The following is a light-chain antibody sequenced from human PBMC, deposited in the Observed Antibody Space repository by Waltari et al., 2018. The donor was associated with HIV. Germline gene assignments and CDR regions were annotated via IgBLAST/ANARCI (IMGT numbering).Light chain of an antibody. V-gene: IGLV2-14*01. Sequence: HSALTQPASVSGSPGQSLTISCTGPTSDISDFNFVSWYQQSPGRAPKLIIFEVYSRPSGISDRFSGSKSGVTASLTIYALRAEDEADYFCSSYSARGFVVFGGGTKVTVL. CDR1: TSDISDFNF. CDR2: EVY. J-gene: IGLJ3*02. CDR3: SSYSARGFVV.